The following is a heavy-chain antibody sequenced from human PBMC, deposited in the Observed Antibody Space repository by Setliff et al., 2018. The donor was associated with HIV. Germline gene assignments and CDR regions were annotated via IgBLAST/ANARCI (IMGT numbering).Heavy chain of an antibody. CDR2: ISGNNGNR. Sequence: ASVKVSCKASGYTFSSYGFSWVRQAPGQGLEWMGWISGNNGNRNYAQRLQGRVTMTTVTSTSTAYIELRSLRSDDTAVYYCAREGLLGIWGQGTMVTVSS. CDR3: AREGLLGI. V-gene: IGHV1-18*01. D-gene: IGHD3-16*01. J-gene: IGHJ3*02. CDR1: GYTFSSYG.